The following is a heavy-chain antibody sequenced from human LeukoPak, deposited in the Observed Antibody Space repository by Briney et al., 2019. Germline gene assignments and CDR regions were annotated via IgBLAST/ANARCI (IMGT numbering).Heavy chain of an antibody. V-gene: IGHV1-69*13. CDR2: IIPIFGTA. Sequence: ASVKVSCQGSGGTLSSYAFSWVRQAPGQGLEWVGGIIPIFGTANYAQKVQGRVVITADESTSTAYMELSSLRSEDTAVYYCARENDYGGYGAFDIWGQGTMVTVSS. CDR1: GGTLSSYA. CDR3: ARENDYGGYGAFDI. D-gene: IGHD4-17*01. J-gene: IGHJ3*02.